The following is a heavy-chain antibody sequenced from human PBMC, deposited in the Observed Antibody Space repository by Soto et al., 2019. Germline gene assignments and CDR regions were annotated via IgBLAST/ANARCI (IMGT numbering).Heavy chain of an antibody. V-gene: IGHV1-8*01. CDR2: MNPNSGNT. Sequence: QVQLVQSGAEVKKPGASVKVSCKASGYTFTSYDINWVRQATGQGLEWMGWMNPNSGNTGYAQKFQGRVTMTRNTSQSTAYMELSSLRSEDTAVYYCARAHGDYLGDWFDPWGQGTLVTVSS. D-gene: IGHD4-17*01. CDR1: GYTFTSYD. CDR3: ARAHGDYLGDWFDP. J-gene: IGHJ5*02.